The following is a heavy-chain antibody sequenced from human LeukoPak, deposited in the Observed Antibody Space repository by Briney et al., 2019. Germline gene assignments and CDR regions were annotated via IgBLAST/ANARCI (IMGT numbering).Heavy chain of an antibody. CDR2: ISWNSGSI. V-gene: IGHV3-9*01. J-gene: IGHJ4*02. D-gene: IGHD5-18*01. CDR3: AKDIGDTAMVTSCDY. Sequence: PGRSLRLSCAASGFTFDDYAMPWVRQAPGKGLEWVSGISWNSGSIGYADSVKGRFTISRDNAKNSLYLQMNSLRAEDTALYYCAKDIGDTAMVTSCDYWGQGTLVTVSS. CDR1: GFTFDDYA.